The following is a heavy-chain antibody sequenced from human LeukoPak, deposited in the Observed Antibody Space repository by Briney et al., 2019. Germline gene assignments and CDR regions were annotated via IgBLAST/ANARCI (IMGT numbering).Heavy chain of an antibody. J-gene: IGHJ6*02. CDR1: GYTLTGYY. V-gene: IGHV1-2*02. CDR2: LNPNSGDT. CDR3: ARGLRLFDYCYYGMDV. Sequence: ASVKVSCKASGYTLTGYYMYWVRQAPGQALEWMGWLNPNSGDTSFAQKFQGRVTTTRDTSISKAYMELSSLRSEDTDVYYCARGLRLFDYCYYGMDVWGQGTTVTVSS. D-gene: IGHD3-16*01.